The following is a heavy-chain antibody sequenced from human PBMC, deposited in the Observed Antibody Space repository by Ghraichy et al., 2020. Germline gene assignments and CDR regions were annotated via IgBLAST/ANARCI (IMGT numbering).Heavy chain of an antibody. V-gene: IGHV3-7*03. Sequence: GGSRLSCVASGFSFSNFWMNWVRQGPGRGLEWVANISPDGTTRRCVDSVKGRFTVSRDNAENSLYLHLSSLRVEDTAIYYCAAYVGTSAYWGHGTLITVSS. J-gene: IGHJ4*03. CDR3: AAYVGTSAY. D-gene: IGHD3-10*02. CDR2: ISPDGTTR. CDR1: GFSFSNFW.